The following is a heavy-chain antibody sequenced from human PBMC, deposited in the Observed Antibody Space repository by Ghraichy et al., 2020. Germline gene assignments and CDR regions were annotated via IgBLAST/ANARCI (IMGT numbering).Heavy chain of an antibody. V-gene: IGHV4-59*02. Sequence: SETLSLTCTVSGDSVSSYYRTWLRQPPGKGLEWIGYIYNSGSPNYNPSLTSRVTMSVDTSKNQFSLKLTSVTAADTAVYYCARAYSSANYYYYYMDVWGKGTTVTVSS. J-gene: IGHJ6*03. CDR1: GDSVSSYY. D-gene: IGHD6-25*01. CDR3: ARAYSSANYYYYYMDV. CDR2: IYNSGSP.